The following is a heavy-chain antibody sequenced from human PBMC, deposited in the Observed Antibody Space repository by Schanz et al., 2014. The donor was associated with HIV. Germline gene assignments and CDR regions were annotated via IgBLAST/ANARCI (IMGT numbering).Heavy chain of an antibody. J-gene: IGHJ6*02. D-gene: IGHD1-1*01. V-gene: IGHV3-21*05. Sequence: EVQLVESGGGLVKPGGSLRLSCVASGFTLSSYSMNWVRQAPGKGLECVSYMRYSNSAMYYADSVKGRFSISRDSAKNALYLQMNSLRGDDTAVYYCARRDTGTLYYYYHYGMDVWGQGTTVTVSS. CDR3: ARRDTGTLYYYYHYGMDV. CDR1: GFTLSSYS. CDR2: MRYSNSAM.